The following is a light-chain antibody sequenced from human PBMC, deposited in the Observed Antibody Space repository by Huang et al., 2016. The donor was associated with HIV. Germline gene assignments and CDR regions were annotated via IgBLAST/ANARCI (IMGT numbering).Light chain of an antibody. CDR3: QQSFTVPRT. CDR1: QNIAKS. CDR2: TAS. J-gene: IGKJ1*01. V-gene: IGKV1-39*01. Sequence: DIQMTQFPPSLSASVGDRVTFTCRASQNIAKSLNWYQQKPGKAPKLLIYTASTLESGVPSRCSGRGSGSHFTLNITNLKPEDFATYYCQQSFTVPRTFG.